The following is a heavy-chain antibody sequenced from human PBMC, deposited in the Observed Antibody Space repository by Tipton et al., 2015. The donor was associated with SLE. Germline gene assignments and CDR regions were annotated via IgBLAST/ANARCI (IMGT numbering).Heavy chain of an antibody. V-gene: IGHV3-7*01. Sequence: SLRLSCAASGFTFSSYWMSWVRQAPGKGLEWVANIKQDGSEKYYVDSVKGRFTISRDNAKNSLYLQMNSLRAEDTAVYYCAKGRGVRGVTLPFDYWGQGTLVTVSS. J-gene: IGHJ4*02. CDR2: IKQDGSEK. D-gene: IGHD3-10*01. CDR1: GFTFSSYW. CDR3: AKGRGVRGVTLPFDY.